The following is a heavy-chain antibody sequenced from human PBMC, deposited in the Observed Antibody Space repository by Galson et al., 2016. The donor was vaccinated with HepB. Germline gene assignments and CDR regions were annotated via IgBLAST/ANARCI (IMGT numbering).Heavy chain of an antibody. CDR1: LDTISITGYF. CDR3: ARYGSWTGFDY. V-gene: IGHV4-31*03. CDR2: ISPSGSV. Sequence: TLSLTCTVSLDTISITGYFWSWIRQLPGGGLEWIGYISPSGSVYLNPSLKSRTVISVDTSKNQFSLDVRSVTAADTAVYFCARYGSWTGFDYWGRGILVTVSS. D-gene: IGHD6-13*01. J-gene: IGHJ4*02.